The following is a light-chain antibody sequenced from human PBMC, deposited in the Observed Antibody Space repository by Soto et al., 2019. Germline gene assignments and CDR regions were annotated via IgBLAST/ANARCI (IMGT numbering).Light chain of an antibody. J-gene: IGLJ2*01. Sequence: QSALTQPRSVSGSPGQSVTISCTGTSSDVGGYNNVSWYQQHPGKAPKLMIYDGSKRPSGVPNRFSGSKSGDTASLTISGLQREDEAAYYCCSYAGSYTLYVFGGGTKLTVL. CDR1: SSDVGGYNN. CDR3: CSYAGSYTLYV. V-gene: IGLV2-11*01. CDR2: DGS.